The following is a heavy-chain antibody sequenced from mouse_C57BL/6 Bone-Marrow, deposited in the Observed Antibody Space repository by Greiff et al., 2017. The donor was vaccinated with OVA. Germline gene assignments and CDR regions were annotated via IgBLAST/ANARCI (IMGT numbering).Heavy chain of an antibody. D-gene: IGHD6-5*01. V-gene: IGHV14-4*01. Sequence: VHVKQSGAELVRPGASVKLSCTASGFNIKDDYMHWVKQRPEQGLEWIGWIDPENGDTEYASKFQGKATITVDKSSNTAYLQLSSLTSEDTAVYCCTPYVTHWGQGTLVTVS. J-gene: IGHJ3*01. CDR3: TPYVTH. CDR1: GFNIKDDY. CDR2: IDPENGDT.